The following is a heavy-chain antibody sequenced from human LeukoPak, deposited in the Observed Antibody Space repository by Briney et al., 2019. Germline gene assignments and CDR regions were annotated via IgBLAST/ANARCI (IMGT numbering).Heavy chain of an antibody. CDR3: AKDSRPAGDGSNWFDP. Sequence: PGGSLRLSCAASGFTFDDYAMHWVRQAPGKGLEWVSGISWNSGSIGYADSVKGRFTISRDNAKNSLYLQMNSLRAEDTALYYCAKDSRPAGDGSNWFDPWGQGTLVTVSA. J-gene: IGHJ5*02. D-gene: IGHD5-24*01. CDR1: GFTFDDYA. V-gene: IGHV3-9*01. CDR2: ISWNSGSI.